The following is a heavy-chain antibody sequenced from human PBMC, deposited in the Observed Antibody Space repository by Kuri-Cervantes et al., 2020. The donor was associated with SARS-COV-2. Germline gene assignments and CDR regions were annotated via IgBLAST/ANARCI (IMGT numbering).Heavy chain of an antibody. J-gene: IGHJ3*02. CDR3: ACSQDDLLVDAFDI. CDR1: GFTFSDYY. CDR2: IGTAGDT. D-gene: IGHD2-15*01. V-gene: IGHV3-13*01. Sequence: GESLKISCAASGFTFSDYYLTWIRQVPGKGLEWVSAIGTAGDTYYPGSVKGQFTISRENAKNSLYLQMNSLRAGDTAVYYCACSQDDLLVDAFDIWGQGTMVTVSS.